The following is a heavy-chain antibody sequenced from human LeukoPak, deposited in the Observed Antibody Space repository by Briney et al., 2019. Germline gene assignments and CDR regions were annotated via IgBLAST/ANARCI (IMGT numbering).Heavy chain of an antibody. D-gene: IGHD6-19*01. J-gene: IGHJ4*02. CDR2: ISGSGGST. Sequence: QPGGSLRLSCAASGFTFSSYAMSWVRQAPGKGLEWVSAISGSGGSTYYADSVKGRFTISRDNSKNTLYLQMNSLRAEDTAVYYCAKEQFDSSGWSLTETYYFDYWGQGTLVTVSS. CDR3: AKEQFDSSGWSLTETYYFDY. CDR1: GFTFSSYA. V-gene: IGHV3-23*01.